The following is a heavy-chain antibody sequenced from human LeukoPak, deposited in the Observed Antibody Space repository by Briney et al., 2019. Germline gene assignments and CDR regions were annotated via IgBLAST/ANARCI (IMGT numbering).Heavy chain of an antibody. V-gene: IGHV1-8*01. J-gene: IGHJ6*03. CDR3: AGDGIAVAGIDYYYMDV. D-gene: IGHD6-19*01. Sequence: ASVKVSCKASGYTFTSYDINWVRQATGQGLEWMGWMNPNSGNTGYAQKFQGRVTMTRNTSISTAYMELSSLRSEDTAVYYCAGDGIAVAGIDYYYMDVWGKGTTVTVSS. CDR1: GYTFTSYD. CDR2: MNPNSGNT.